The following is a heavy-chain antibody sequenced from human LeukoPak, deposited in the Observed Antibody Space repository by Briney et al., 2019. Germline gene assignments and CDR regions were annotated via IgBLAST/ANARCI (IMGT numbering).Heavy chain of an antibody. D-gene: IGHD3-22*01. V-gene: IGHV4-59*01. Sequence: SETLSLTCTVSGGSISSYYWSWIRQPPGKGLERIGYIYYSGSTNYNPSLKSRVTISVDTSKNQFSLKLSSVTAADTAVYYCARVVRYYDSSGYCYYFDYWGQGTLVTVSS. CDR3: ARVVRYYDSSGYCYYFDY. J-gene: IGHJ4*02. CDR2: IYYSGST. CDR1: GGSISSYY.